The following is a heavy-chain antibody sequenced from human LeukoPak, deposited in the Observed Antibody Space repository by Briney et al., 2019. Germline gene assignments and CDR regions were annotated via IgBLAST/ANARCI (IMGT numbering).Heavy chain of an antibody. CDR1: GYTFTGYY. V-gene: IGHV1-2*02. J-gene: IGHJ5*02. D-gene: IGHD2-2*02. CDR2: INPNSGGT. Sequence: ASVKVSCKASGYTFTGYYMHWVRQAPGQGLEWMGWINPNSGGTNYAQKFQGRVTMTRDTSISTAYMELSRLRSEDTAVYYCARGVRYCSSTSCYRALNWFDPWGQGPLVTVSS. CDR3: ARGVRYCSSTSCYRALNWFDP.